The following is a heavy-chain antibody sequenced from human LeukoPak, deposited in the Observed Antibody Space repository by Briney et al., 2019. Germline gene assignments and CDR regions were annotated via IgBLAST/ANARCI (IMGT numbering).Heavy chain of an antibody. D-gene: IGHD1-1*01. V-gene: IGHV3-30*02. CDR2: IRYDGSNK. CDR1: GFTSRRYG. J-gene: IGHJ4*02. Sequence: GGSLRLSCAAPGFTSRRYGMHWVRQAPGKGLEWVAFIRYDGSNKYYGDFVEGRFTISRDNTKSTQYLQMSSLRAEDTAVYYCANTIWNDERAFGYWGQGTLVTVSS. CDR3: ANTIWNDERAFGY.